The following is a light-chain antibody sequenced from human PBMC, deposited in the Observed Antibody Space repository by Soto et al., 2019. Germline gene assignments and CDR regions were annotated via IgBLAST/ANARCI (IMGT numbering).Light chain of an antibody. J-gene: IGKJ1*01. CDR3: QHYGSSRT. Sequence: EFVLTQSPGTLSLSPGARVTLSCRASQSLTRNLAWYQHKPGQSPRLLIYGASARATGIPDRFSGGGSGTDFTLTISRLEPEDFAVYYCQHYGSSRTFGQGTKVDIK. CDR1: QSLTRN. CDR2: GAS. V-gene: IGKV3-20*01.